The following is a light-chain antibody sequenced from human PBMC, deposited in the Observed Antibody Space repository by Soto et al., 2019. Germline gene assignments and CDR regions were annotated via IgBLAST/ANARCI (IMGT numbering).Light chain of an antibody. CDR2: DVN. CDR1: SSDVGGHNF. Sequence: QSALTQPRSVSGSPGQSVTISCTGTSSDVGGHNFVSWYQQHPGIAPKLMIYDVNKRPSGVPDRFSGSKYGNTASLTISGXXXXXXXDYYCCSYAGSNTVIFGGGTKLTV. CDR3: CSYAGSNTVI. V-gene: IGLV2-11*01. J-gene: IGLJ2*01.